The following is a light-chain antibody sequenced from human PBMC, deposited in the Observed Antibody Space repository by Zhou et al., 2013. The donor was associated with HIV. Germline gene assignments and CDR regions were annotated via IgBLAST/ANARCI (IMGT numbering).Light chain of an antibody. Sequence: DIQMTQSPSSLSASVGDRVIITCRASQAISDNLAWFQQKPGKAPKSLIYAASSLHSGVPSRFRGSGSGTSFTFTITNLQPEDTGTYFCQQYDDLPLTFGGGTKVEVK. CDR1: QAISDN. CDR3: QQYDDLPLT. V-gene: IGKV1-16*01. CDR2: AAS. J-gene: IGKJ4*01.